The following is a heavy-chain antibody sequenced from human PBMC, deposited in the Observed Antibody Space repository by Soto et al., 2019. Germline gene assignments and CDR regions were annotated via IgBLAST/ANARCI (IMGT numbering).Heavy chain of an antibody. Sequence: QVQLVESGGGVVQPGRSLRLSCAASGFTFSSYAMHWVRQAPGKGLEWVAVISYDGSNKYYADSVKGRFTISRDNSKNTLYLQMNSLRAEDTAVYYCARSISQNTVALFDYWGQGTLVTVSS. CDR1: GFTFSSYA. D-gene: IGHD4-4*01. J-gene: IGHJ4*02. V-gene: IGHV3-30-3*01. CDR3: ARSISQNTVALFDY. CDR2: ISYDGSNK.